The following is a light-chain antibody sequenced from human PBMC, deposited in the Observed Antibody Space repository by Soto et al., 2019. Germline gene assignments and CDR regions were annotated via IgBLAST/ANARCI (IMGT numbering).Light chain of an antibody. CDR1: QSVGSS. V-gene: IGKV3-15*01. J-gene: IGKJ1*01. Sequence: ETVMTQSPATLSVSPGEGATLSCRASQSVGSSLAWYQHKPVQAPRLLIYGATTRATGIPARFSGSGYGAEFTLTINSLQSEDFALYYGLQYSNGPRTFGQGTKVEI. CDR3: LQYSNGPRT. CDR2: GAT.